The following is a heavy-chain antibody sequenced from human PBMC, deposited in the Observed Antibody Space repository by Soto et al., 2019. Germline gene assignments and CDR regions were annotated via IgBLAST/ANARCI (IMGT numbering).Heavy chain of an antibody. CDR2: ISGSGGST. Sequence: PGGSLRLSCAASGFTFSSYAMSWVRQAPGKGLEWVSAISGSGGSTYYADSVKGRFTISRDNSKNTLYLQMNSLRAEDTAVYYCAKDGGLTYYYDSSGYSGYFDYWGQGTLVTVS. V-gene: IGHV3-23*01. CDR1: GFTFSSYA. D-gene: IGHD3-22*01. CDR3: AKDGGLTYYYDSSGYSGYFDY. J-gene: IGHJ4*02.